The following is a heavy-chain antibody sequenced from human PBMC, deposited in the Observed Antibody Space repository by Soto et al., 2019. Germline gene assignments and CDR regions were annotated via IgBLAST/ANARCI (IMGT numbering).Heavy chain of an antibody. CDR3: AREDADGYNHFDY. CDR1: GGTFSSYA. D-gene: IGHD5-12*01. V-gene: IGHV1-69*13. CDR2: IIPIFGTA. Sequence: SVKVSCKASGGTFSSYAISCVRQAPGQGLEWMGEIIPIFGTANYAQKFQGRVTITADESTSTAYMELSSLRSEDTAVYYCAREDADGYNHFDYWGQGTLVTVSS. J-gene: IGHJ4*02.